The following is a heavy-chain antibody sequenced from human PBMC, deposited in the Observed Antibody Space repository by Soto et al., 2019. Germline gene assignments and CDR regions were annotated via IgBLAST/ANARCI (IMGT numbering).Heavy chain of an antibody. V-gene: IGHV4-31*03. CDR1: GGSISSGVYY. J-gene: IGHJ1*01. D-gene: IGHD3-22*01. Sequence: QVQLQESGPGLVKPSQTLSLTCTVSGGSISSGVYYWSWIRQHPGKGLEWIGYIFYSGSTYYNPSLESRVTIPVDTSKNQFSLKLSSVTAADTALYYCAIYDSSGSRGFQHWGQGTLITVSS. CDR2: IFYSGST. CDR3: AIYDSSGSRGFQH.